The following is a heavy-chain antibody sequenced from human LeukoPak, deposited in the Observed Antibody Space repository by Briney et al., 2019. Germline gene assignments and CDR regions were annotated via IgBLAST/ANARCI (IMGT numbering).Heavy chain of an antibody. V-gene: IGHV3-11*04. CDR1: GFTFSDYY. CDR3: ARGATVITPPLDY. CDR2: ISSSGSTI. Sequence: GGSLRLSCAASGFTFSDYYMSWIRQAPGKGLEWVSYISSSGSTIYYADSVKGRFTISRVNAKSSLYLQLNSLRAEDTAVYYCARGATVITPPLDYWGQGTLVTVSS. J-gene: IGHJ4*02. D-gene: IGHD4-23*01.